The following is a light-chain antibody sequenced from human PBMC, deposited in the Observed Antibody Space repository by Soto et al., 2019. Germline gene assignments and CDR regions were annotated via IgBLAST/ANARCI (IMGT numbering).Light chain of an antibody. CDR1: QNISTS. Sequence: DIQMTQSPSSLSASVGDRVTITCRASQNISTSLHWYQQKPGKAPNLLIYNASSLESGVSARFSGGGSGTTFTLIISSLQPADFASYSCQQSYSAPPTFGGGTKVEIK. CDR2: NAS. CDR3: QQSYSAPPT. J-gene: IGKJ4*01. V-gene: IGKV1-39*01.